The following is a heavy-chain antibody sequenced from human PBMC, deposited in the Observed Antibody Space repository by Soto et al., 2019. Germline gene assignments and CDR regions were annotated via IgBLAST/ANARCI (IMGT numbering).Heavy chain of an antibody. V-gene: IGHV3-21*01. Sequence: GGSLRLSCAASGFTLSSYSMNWVRQAPGKGLEWVSSISSSSSYIYYADSVKGRFTISRDNAKNSLYLQMNSLRAEDTAVYYCASGLYDYIWGSYRSFDYWGQGTLVTVSS. CDR3: ASGLYDYIWGSYRSFDY. J-gene: IGHJ4*02. D-gene: IGHD3-16*02. CDR1: GFTLSSYS. CDR2: ISSSSSYI.